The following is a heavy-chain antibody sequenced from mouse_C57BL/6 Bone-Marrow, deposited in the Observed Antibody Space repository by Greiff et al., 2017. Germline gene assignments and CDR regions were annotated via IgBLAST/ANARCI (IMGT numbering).Heavy chain of an antibody. J-gene: IGHJ1*03. V-gene: IGHV1-18*01. Sequence: EVQLQQSGPELVKPGASVKIPCKASGYTFTDYNMDWVKQSHGKSLEWIGDINPNNGGTIYNQKFKGKATLTVDKSSSTAYMELRSLTSEDTAVYYCARDYGSSYDWYCDVWGTGTTVTVSS. D-gene: IGHD1-1*01. CDR3: ARDYGSSYDWYCDV. CDR1: GYTFTDYN. CDR2: INPNNGGT.